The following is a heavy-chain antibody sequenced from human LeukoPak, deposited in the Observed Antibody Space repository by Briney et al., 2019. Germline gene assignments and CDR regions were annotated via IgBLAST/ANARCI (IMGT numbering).Heavy chain of an antibody. CDR1: GGSFSGYY. CDR2: INHSGST. Sequence: SETLSPTCAVYGGSFSGYYWSWIRQPPGKGLEWIGEINHSGSTNYNPSLKSRVTISVDTSKNQFSLKLSSVTAADTAVYYCARGTPSPVTTYYDFWSGPYYFDYWGQGTLVTVSS. J-gene: IGHJ4*02. V-gene: IGHV4-34*01. CDR3: ARGTPSPVTTYYDFWSGPYYFDY. D-gene: IGHD3-3*01.